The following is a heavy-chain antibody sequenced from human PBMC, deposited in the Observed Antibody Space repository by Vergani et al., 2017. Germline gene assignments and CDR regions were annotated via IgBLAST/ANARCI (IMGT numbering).Heavy chain of an antibody. J-gene: IGHJ6*02. CDR3: ARDQDSSSLGGPGGMDV. CDR2: IYYSGST. V-gene: IGHV4-39*07. D-gene: IGHD6-13*01. CDR1: GGSISSSSYY. Sequence: QLQLQESGPGLVKPSETLSLTCTVSGGSISSSSYYWGWIRQPPGKGLEWIGSIYYSGSTNYNPSLKSRVTISVDTSKNQFSLKLSSVTAADTAVYYCARDQDSSSLGGPGGMDVWGQGTTVTVSS.